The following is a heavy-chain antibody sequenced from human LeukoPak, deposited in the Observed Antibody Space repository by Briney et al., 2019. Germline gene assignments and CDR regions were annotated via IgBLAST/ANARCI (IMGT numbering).Heavy chain of an antibody. V-gene: IGHV3-48*04. CDR3: ARDRLFGNLPDY. Sequence: GGSLRLSCAASGFTFSSYTMNWVRQAPGKGLEWISYISSSGSSISYADSVKGRFTISRDNAKNSLNLQMNSLRAEDTAVYYCARDRLFGNLPDYWGQGTLVTVSS. D-gene: IGHD1-7*01. CDR2: ISSSGSSI. J-gene: IGHJ4*02. CDR1: GFTFSSYT.